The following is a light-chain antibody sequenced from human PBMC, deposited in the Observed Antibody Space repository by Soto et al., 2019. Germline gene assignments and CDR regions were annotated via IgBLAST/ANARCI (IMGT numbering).Light chain of an antibody. V-gene: IGKV1-33*01. CDR3: QQYDNLRT. Sequence: DIQMTQSPSSLSASVGDRVTITCQASQGISNYLNWYQQKPGKAPKLLIYDASNLETAVPSRFSGSGSGTDFTFTISSLQPEDIAIYYCQQYDNLRTFGGGTKVEIK. CDR1: QGISNY. J-gene: IGKJ4*01. CDR2: DAS.